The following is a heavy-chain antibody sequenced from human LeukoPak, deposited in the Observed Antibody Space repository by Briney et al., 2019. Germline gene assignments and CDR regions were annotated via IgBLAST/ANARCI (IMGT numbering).Heavy chain of an antibody. Sequence: GGSLRLSCAASGFTFSSYAMSWVRQAPGKGLEWVSAIGGSGGSTYYADSVKGRFTISRDNSKNTLYLQMNSLRAEDTAVYYCAKERNIVVVVAATNSGQGTLVTVSS. J-gene: IGHJ4*02. CDR1: GFTFSSYA. D-gene: IGHD2-15*01. CDR3: AKERNIVVVVAATN. CDR2: IGGSGGST. V-gene: IGHV3-23*01.